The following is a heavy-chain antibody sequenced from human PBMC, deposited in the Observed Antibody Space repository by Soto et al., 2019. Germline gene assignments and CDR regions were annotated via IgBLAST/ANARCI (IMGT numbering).Heavy chain of an antibody. Sequence: QVQLQQWGAGLLKPSETLSLTCAVYGGSFSGYYWSWIRQPPGKGLEWIGEINHSGSTNYNPSLKSRVXXSXDXXKNQFSLKLSSVTAADTAVYYCARGRDSEGHAFDIWGQGTMVTVSS. CDR2: INHSGST. CDR3: ARGRDSEGHAFDI. J-gene: IGHJ3*02. V-gene: IGHV4-34*01. CDR1: GGSFSGYY.